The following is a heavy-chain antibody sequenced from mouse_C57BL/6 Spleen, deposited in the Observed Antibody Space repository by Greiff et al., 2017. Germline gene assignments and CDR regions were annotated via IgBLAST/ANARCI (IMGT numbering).Heavy chain of an antibody. D-gene: IGHD1-1*01. CDR3: ARGRIYYYGSSHYFDY. V-gene: IGHV1-50*01. CDR2: IDPSDSYT. CDR1: GYTFTSYW. Sequence: QVHVKQPGAELVKPGASVKLSCKASGYTFTSYWMQWVKQRPGQGLEWIGEIDPSDSYTNYNQKFKGKATLTVDTSSSTAYMQLSSLTSEDSAVYYCARGRIYYYGSSHYFDYWGQGTTLTVSS. J-gene: IGHJ2*01.